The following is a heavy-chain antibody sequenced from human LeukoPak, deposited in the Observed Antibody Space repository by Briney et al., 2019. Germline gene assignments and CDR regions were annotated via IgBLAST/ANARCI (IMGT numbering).Heavy chain of an antibody. D-gene: IGHD6-19*01. CDR1: GFTVSSNY. Sequence: GGSLRLSCAASGFTVSSNYMSWVRQAPGKGLEWVSVIYSGGSTYYADSVKGRFTISRDNSKNTLYLQMNSLRAEDTAAYYCARDSQQWLGHFDYWGQGTLVTVSS. CDR3: ARDSQQWLGHFDY. CDR2: IYSGGST. J-gene: IGHJ4*02. V-gene: IGHV3-66*01.